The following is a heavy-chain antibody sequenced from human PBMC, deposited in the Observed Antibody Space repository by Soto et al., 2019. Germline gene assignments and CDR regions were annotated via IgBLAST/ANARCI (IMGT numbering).Heavy chain of an antibody. J-gene: IGHJ4*02. Sequence: SETLSLTCTVSGGSISSHYWSWIRRPPGKGLEWIGYIYYSGSTNYNPSLKSRVTISVDTSKNQFSLKLSSVTAADTAVYYCARLEYYYGSGSPHFDYWGQGTLVTVSS. D-gene: IGHD3-10*01. CDR3: ARLEYYYGSGSPHFDY. CDR2: IYYSGST. CDR1: GGSISSHY. V-gene: IGHV4-59*08.